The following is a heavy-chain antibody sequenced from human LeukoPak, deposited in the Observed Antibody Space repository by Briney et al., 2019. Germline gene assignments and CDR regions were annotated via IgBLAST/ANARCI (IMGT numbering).Heavy chain of an antibody. V-gene: IGHV3-21*01. CDR2: ISSSSSYI. CDR1: GFTFSSYS. D-gene: IGHD4-23*01. J-gene: IGHJ4*02. CDR3: AREDDYGGNSEGGY. Sequence: GGSLRLSCAASGFTFSSYSMNWVRQAPGKGLEWVSSISSSSSYIYYADSVKGRFTISRDNAKNSLYLQMNSLRAEDTAVNYCAREDDYGGNSEGGYWGQGTLVTVSS.